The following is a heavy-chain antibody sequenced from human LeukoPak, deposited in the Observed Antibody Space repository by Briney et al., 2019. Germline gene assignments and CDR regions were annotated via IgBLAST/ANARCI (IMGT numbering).Heavy chain of an antibody. D-gene: IGHD5-18*01. CDR3: ARPVDTAMAGMDV. CDR1: GGSFSGYY. V-gene: IGHV4-34*01. Sequence: PSETLSLTCAVYGGSFSGYYWSWIRQPPGKGQEWIGEINHSGSTNYNPSLKSRVTISVDTSKNQFSLKLSSVTAADTAVYYCARPVDTAMAGMDVWGQGTTVTVSS. CDR2: INHSGST. J-gene: IGHJ6*02.